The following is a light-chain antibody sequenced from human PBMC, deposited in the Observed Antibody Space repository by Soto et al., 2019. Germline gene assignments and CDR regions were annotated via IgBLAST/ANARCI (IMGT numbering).Light chain of an antibody. V-gene: IGLV2-14*01. CDR3: SSFTSTSTQYV. Sequence: QSALTQPASVSGSPGQSITISCTGTSSDVGGHNHVSWYQQHPGKAPKVMIHEVSNRPSGVSNRFSGSKSGNTASLTISGLQAEDEADYYCSSFTSTSTQYVFGTGTKLTVL. CDR2: EVS. CDR1: SSDVGGHNH. J-gene: IGLJ1*01.